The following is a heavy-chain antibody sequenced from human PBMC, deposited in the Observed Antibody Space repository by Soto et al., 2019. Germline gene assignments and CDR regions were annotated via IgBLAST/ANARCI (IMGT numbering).Heavy chain of an antibody. V-gene: IGHV4-4*07. D-gene: IGHD3-3*01. Sequence: SETLSLTCTVSGGSISSYYWSWIRQPAWKGLEWIGRIYTSGSTNYNPSLKSRVTMSVDTSKNQFSLKLSSVTAADTAVYYCARDQLRVTIFGWVRPVYGMDVWGQGTTVTVSS. J-gene: IGHJ6*02. CDR1: GGSISSYY. CDR3: ARDQLRVTIFGWVRPVYGMDV. CDR2: IYTSGST.